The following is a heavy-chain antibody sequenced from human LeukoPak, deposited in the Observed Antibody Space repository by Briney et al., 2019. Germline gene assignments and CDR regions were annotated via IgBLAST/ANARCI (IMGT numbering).Heavy chain of an antibody. CDR3: ARDFLQVSPFDY. V-gene: IGHV1-18*01. CDR1: GGTFSSYA. Sequence: ASVTVSCKASGGTFSSYAISWVRQAPGQGLEWMGWISAYNGNTNYAQKLQGRVTMTTDTSTSTAYMELRSLRSDDTAVYYCARDFLQVSPFDYWGQGTLVTVSS. J-gene: IGHJ4*02. CDR2: ISAYNGNT.